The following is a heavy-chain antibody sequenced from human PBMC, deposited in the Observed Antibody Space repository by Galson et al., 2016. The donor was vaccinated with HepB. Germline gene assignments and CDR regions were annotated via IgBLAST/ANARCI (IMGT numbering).Heavy chain of an antibody. Sequence: SLRLSCAASGFVFSGSTMHWVRQASGRGLEWVGRIRSKANNSATGYAASVKGRFTVSRDDSKNTAYLQLDRLKAEDTALYYCTTTSIRTDSSGNYDYWGQGTLVTVSS. CDR3: TTTSIRTDSSGNYDY. CDR1: GFVFSGST. CDR2: IRSKANNSAT. V-gene: IGHV3-73*01. D-gene: IGHD3-22*01. J-gene: IGHJ4*02.